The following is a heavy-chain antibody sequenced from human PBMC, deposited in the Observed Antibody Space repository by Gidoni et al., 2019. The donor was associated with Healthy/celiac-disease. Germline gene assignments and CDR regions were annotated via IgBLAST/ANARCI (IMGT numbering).Heavy chain of an antibody. D-gene: IGHD6-13*01. CDR2: IVTAGDT. J-gene: IGHJ4*02. CDR3: ARGKAAAEGYFDY. CDR1: GFTFSSYD. Sequence: EVQLVVSGGGLVQPGGSLSLSCAASGFTFSSYDMQLVHQATGKGLEWVSAIVTAGDTYYPGSVKGRFTISRENAKNSLYLQMNSLRAGDTAVYYCARGKAAAEGYFDYWGQGTLVTVSS. V-gene: IGHV3-13*01.